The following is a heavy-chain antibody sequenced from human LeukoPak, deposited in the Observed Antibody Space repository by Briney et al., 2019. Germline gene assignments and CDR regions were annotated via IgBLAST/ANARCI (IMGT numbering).Heavy chain of an antibody. CDR2: MNPNTGNT. CDR3: ARGVTVTTEY. D-gene: IGHD4-17*01. CDR1: GYTFTSYD. V-gene: IGHV1-8*01. Sequence: GASVKVSCKASGYTFTSYDINWVRQATGHGLEWMGWMNPNTGNTRYAQKFQGRVTMTRNTSISTAYMELSSLRSEDTAVYYCARGVTVTTEYWGQGTLVTVS. J-gene: IGHJ4*02.